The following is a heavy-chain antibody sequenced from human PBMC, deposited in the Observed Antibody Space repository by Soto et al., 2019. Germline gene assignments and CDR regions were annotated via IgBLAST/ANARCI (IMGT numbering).Heavy chain of an antibody. J-gene: IGHJ6*02. Sequence: TGGSLRLSCAASGFTFSSYAMSWVRQAPGKGLEWVSAISGSGGSTYYADSVKGRFTISRDNSKNTLYLQMNSLRAEDTAVYYCAKDGTPDILTGYQEAPYYYYGMDVWGQGTTVTVSS. CDR2: ISGSGGST. D-gene: IGHD3-9*01. V-gene: IGHV3-23*01. CDR1: GFTFSSYA. CDR3: AKDGTPDILTGYQEAPYYYYGMDV.